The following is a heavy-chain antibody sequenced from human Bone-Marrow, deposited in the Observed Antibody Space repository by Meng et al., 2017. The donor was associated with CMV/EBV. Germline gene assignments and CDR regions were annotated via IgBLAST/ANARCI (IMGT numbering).Heavy chain of an antibody. D-gene: IGHD3-3*01. Sequence: SETLSLTCTVSGFSISSGYYWGWIRQPPGKGLEWIGSIYHSGSTYYNPSLKSRVTISVDTSKNQFSLKLSSVTAADTAVYYCARSYYDFWSGYYNPPFDYWGQGTLVTVSS. CDR1: GFSISSGYY. V-gene: IGHV4-38-2*02. CDR3: ARSYYDFWSGYYNPPFDY. CDR2: IYHSGST. J-gene: IGHJ4*02.